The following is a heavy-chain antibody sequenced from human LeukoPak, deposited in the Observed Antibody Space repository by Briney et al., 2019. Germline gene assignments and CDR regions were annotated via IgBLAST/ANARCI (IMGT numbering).Heavy chain of an antibody. CDR2: ISSSSSYI. D-gene: IGHD4-11*01. J-gene: IGHJ4*02. CDR3: ARGEDYSNYYDY. Sequence: GGSLRLSCAASGFTFSGDRMNWGRQGPGKGRGCGSSISSSSSYIYYADSVKGRFTISRDNAKNSLYLLMNSLRAEDTAVYYCARGEDYSNYYDYWGQGTLVTVSS. V-gene: IGHV3-21*01. CDR1: GFTFSGDR.